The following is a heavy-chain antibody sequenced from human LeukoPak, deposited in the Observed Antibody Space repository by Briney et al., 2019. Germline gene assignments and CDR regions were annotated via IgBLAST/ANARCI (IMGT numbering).Heavy chain of an antibody. V-gene: IGHV1-3*01. CDR3: AREYTYGPALGY. CDR1: GYTFTSYA. CDR2: INAGNGNT. D-gene: IGHD5-18*01. Sequence: ASVKVSCKASGYTFTSYAMHWVRQAPGQRLEWMGWINAGNGNTKYSRKFQGRVTITRDTSASTAYMELSSLTSEDTALYYCAREYTYGPALGYWGQGTLVTVSS. J-gene: IGHJ4*02.